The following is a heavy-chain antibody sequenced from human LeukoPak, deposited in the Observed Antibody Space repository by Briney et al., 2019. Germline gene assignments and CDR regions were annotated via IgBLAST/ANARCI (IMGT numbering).Heavy chain of an antibody. CDR3: AKAALAARPCYYYYGMDV. CDR2: ISGSGGST. J-gene: IGHJ6*02. CDR1: GFTFSSYA. D-gene: IGHD6-6*01. V-gene: IGHV3-23*01. Sequence: GGSLRLSCAASGFTFSSYAMSWVRQAPGEGLEWVSAISGSGGSTYYADSVKGRFTISRDNSKNTLYLQMNSLRAEDTAVYYCAKAALAARPCYYYYGMDVWGQGTTVTVSS.